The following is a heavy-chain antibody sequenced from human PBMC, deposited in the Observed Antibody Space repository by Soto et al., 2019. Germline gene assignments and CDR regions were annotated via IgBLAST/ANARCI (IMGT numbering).Heavy chain of an antibody. Sequence: PSETLSLTCAVYGGSFSGYYWSWIRQPPGKGLEWIGEINHSGSTNYNPSLKSRVTISVDTSKNQSSLKLSSVTAADTAVYYCARVGGVTRPNYYYYYMDVWGKGTTVTSP. V-gene: IGHV4-34*01. CDR3: ARVGGVTRPNYYYYYMDV. D-gene: IGHD3-16*01. CDR1: GGSFSGYY. CDR2: INHSGST. J-gene: IGHJ6*03.